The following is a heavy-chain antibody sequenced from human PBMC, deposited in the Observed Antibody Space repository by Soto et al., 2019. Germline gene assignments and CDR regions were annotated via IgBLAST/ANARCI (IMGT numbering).Heavy chain of an antibody. CDR3: ATSPLWNRYQIVGVPAAIKYFAY. CDR1: GYTFTSYG. J-gene: IGHJ4*02. Sequence: ASVKVSCKASGYTFTSYGISWVRQAPGKGLEWMGGFDPEDGETIYAQKFQGRVTMTEDTSTDTAYMELSSLRSEDTAVYYCATSPLWNRYQIVGVPAAIKYFAYSGQVTLLTFSS. D-gene: IGHD2-2*01. CDR2: FDPEDGET. V-gene: IGHV1-24*01.